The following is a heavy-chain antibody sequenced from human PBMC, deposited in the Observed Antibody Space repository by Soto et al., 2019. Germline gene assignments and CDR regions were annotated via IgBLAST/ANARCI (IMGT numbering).Heavy chain of an antibody. Sequence: VQLLESGGGLMQPGGSLRLSCVASGFTFSSTAMSWVRQAPGKGLDWVSAISNSGTGTYYADSVKGRFTISRDNSDNTLFLQMSSPRADDTAVYYCTSGGYWGQGTLVTVSS. CDR3: TSGGY. CDR1: GFTFSSTA. V-gene: IGHV3-23*01. J-gene: IGHJ4*02. D-gene: IGHD3-16*01. CDR2: ISNSGTGT.